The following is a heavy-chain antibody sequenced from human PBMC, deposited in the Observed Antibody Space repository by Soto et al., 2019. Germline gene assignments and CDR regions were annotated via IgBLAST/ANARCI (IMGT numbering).Heavy chain of an antibody. CDR1: GFTFNNYY. D-gene: IGHD1-26*01. J-gene: IGHJ4*02. Sequence: PGGSLRLSCAATGFTFNNYYMSWIRQAPGKGLEWVSYISSRGSTIYYADSVKGRFTISRDNAKNSLYLQMNSLRAEDTAVYYCARPYGSPQWIDYWGQGTLVTVS. V-gene: IGHV3-11*01. CDR2: ISSRGSTI. CDR3: ARPYGSPQWIDY.